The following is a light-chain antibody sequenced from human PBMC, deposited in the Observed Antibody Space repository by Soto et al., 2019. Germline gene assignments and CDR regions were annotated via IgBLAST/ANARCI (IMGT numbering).Light chain of an antibody. V-gene: IGKV3-20*01. CDR3: QQYGSSPRT. CDR2: GAS. J-gene: IGKJ1*01. Sequence: EIVLTQFPDTLSLSPGERATLSCRARQRVSSSSLAWYQQKRGQAPRLLIHGASSRATGIPDRFSGSGSGTDFTLTISRLEPEDFAVYYCQQYGSSPRTFGQGTKVEV. CDR1: QRVSSSS.